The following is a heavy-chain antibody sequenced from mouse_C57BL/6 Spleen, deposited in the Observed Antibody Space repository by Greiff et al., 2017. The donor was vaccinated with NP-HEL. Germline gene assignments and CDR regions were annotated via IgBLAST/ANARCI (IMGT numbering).Heavy chain of an antibody. CDR2: IYPGDGDT. Sequence: VQLQQSGPELVKPGASVKISCKASGYAFSSSWMNWVKQRPGKGLEWIGRIYPGDGDTNYNGKFKGKATLTADKSSSTAYMQLSSLTSEDSAVYFCARDYYGRRENAMDYWGQGTSVAVSS. V-gene: IGHV1-82*01. J-gene: IGHJ4*01. CDR3: ARDYYGRRENAMDY. D-gene: IGHD1-1*01. CDR1: GYAFSSSW.